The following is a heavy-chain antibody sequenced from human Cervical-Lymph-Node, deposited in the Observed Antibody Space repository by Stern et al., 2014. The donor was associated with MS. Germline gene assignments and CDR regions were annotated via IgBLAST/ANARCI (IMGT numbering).Heavy chain of an antibody. J-gene: IGHJ6*02. CDR2: TSYDGSNK. Sequence: VQLVESGGGVVQPGRSLRLSCAASGFTFSSYGMYWVRQAPGKGLEWVAVTSYDGSNKHYADSVKGRFLISRDNSKNTLYLQMTSLRVEDTAVYYCAKVSGVIGTTGNGMDVWGQGTTVTVSS. D-gene: IGHD1-7*01. V-gene: IGHV3-30*18. CDR1: GFTFSSYG. CDR3: AKVSGVIGTTGNGMDV.